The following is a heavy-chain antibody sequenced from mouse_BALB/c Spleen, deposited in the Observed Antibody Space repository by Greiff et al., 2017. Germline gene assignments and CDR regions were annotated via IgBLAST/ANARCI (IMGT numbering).Heavy chain of an antibody. CDR3: ARGITTVVDGDWFAY. CDR2: ISSGGST. V-gene: IGHV5-6-5*01. J-gene: IGHJ3*01. D-gene: IGHD1-1*01. CDR1: GFTFSSYA. Sequence: EVMLVESGGGLVKPGGSLKLSCAASGFTFSSYAMSWVRQTPEKRLEWVASISSGGSTYYPDSVKGRFTISRDNARNILYLQMSSLRSEDTAMYYCARGITTVVDGDWFAYWGQGTLVTVSA.